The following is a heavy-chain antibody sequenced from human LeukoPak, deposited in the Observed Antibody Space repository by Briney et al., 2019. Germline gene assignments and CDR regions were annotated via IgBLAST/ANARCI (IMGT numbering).Heavy chain of an antibody. CDR3: ARLTYSYGYYYYMDV. V-gene: IGHV4-34*01. CDR2: INHSGST. D-gene: IGHD5-18*01. Sequence: SETLSLTCAVYGGSFSGYYWSWIRQPPGKGLEWIGEINHSGSTNYNPSLKSRVTISVDTSKNQFSLKLSSVTAADTAVYYCARLTYSYGYYYYMDVWGKGTTVTISS. J-gene: IGHJ6*03. CDR1: GGSFSGYY.